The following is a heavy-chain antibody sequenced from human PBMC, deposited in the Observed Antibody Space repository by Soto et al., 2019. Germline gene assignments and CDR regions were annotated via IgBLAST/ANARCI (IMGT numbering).Heavy chain of an antibody. CDR3: DRNLAYGGGYTVDY. CDR2: SRDKAHSYTT. V-gene: IGHV3-72*01. J-gene: IGHJ4*02. Sequence: EVQLVESGGGLVQPGGSLRLSCEVSASTFSDHFIDWVRQAPGKWLEWVGRSRDKAHSYTTEYAASVKGRFTISRDDSWNSLYLQMNSLKDEDTAVYYCDRNLAYGGGYTVDYWGQGTLVTVSS. D-gene: IGHD2-21*01. CDR1: ASTFSDHF.